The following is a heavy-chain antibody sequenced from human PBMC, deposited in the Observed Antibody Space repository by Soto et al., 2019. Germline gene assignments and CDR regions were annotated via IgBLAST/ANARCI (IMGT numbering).Heavy chain of an antibody. Sequence: QVQLVQSGAEVKKPGSSVRVSCKASGGTFSNYSINWVRQAPGQGLEWMGGIIPIFDTTRFAQKFQGRVTITADESTSTAYMQLSSLRSEDTAVYYCARDVVVGVLDAPRGVACFDPWGQGTLVTVSS. CDR3: ARDVVVGVLDAPRGVACFDP. D-gene: IGHD2-15*01. CDR2: IIPIFDTT. J-gene: IGHJ5*02. CDR1: GGTFSNYS. V-gene: IGHV1-69*01.